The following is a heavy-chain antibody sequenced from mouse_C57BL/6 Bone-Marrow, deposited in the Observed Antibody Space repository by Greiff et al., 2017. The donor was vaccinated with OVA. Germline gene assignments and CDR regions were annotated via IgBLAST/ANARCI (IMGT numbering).Heavy chain of an antibody. D-gene: IGHD4-1*01. CDR1: GFSFNTYA. Sequence: GGGLVQPKGSLKLPCAASGFSFNTYAMNWVRQAPGKGLEWVARIRSKSNNYATYYADSVKDRFTISRDDSESMLYLQMNNLKTEDTAMYYCVRHGNWDDWYFDVWGTGTTVTVSS. CDR2: IRSKSNNYAT. J-gene: IGHJ1*03. V-gene: IGHV10-1*01. CDR3: VRHGNWDDWYFDV.